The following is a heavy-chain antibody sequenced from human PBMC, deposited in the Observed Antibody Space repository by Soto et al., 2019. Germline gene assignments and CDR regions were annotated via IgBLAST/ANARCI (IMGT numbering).Heavy chain of an antibody. J-gene: IGHJ2*01. D-gene: IGHD7-27*01. CDR3: ARKILGSTTRPNYWYFDL. CDR2: ISGGGDAA. Sequence: EVQVLESGGGLVQPGGSLRLSCAGSGFTFINYAMNWVRQAPGKGLEWVSSISGGGDAAFFPDSVRGRFTISRGNSKNTVTLQMNSLGVDDTAVYYCARKILGSTTRPNYWYFDLWGRGTLVTVSS. V-gene: IGHV3-23*01. CDR1: GFTFINYA.